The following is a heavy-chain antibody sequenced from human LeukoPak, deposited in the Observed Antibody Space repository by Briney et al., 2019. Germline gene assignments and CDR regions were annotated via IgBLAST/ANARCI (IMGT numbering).Heavy chain of an antibody. V-gene: IGHV4-59*01. CDR2: IYYSGST. CDR3: ASNIYSSSWYPSGWFDP. J-gene: IGHJ5*02. D-gene: IGHD6-13*01. Sequence: SETLSLTCTVSGGSISSYYRSWIRQPPGKGLEWIGYIYYSGSTNYNPSLKSRVTISVDTSKNQFSLKLSSVTAADTAVYYCASNIYSSSWYPSGWFDPWGQGTLVTVSS. CDR1: GGSISSYY.